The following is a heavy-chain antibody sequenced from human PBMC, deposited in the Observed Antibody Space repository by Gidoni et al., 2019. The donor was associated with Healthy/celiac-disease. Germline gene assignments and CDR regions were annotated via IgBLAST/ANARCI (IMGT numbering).Heavy chain of an antibody. CDR1: GFTFRSYS. D-gene: IGHD2-15*01. V-gene: IGHV3-21*01. J-gene: IGHJ3*02. CDR2: ISSSSSYI. CDR3: ARMGCSGGSCYEVLNAFDI. Sequence: VQLVASGGGLVKPGVSLRLSCAASGFTFRSYSTTWVRQAPGKGLEWVSAISSSSSYIYYADSVKGRFTISRDKAKNSLYLQMNSLRAEDTAVYYCARMGCSGGSCYEVLNAFDIWGQGTMVTVSS.